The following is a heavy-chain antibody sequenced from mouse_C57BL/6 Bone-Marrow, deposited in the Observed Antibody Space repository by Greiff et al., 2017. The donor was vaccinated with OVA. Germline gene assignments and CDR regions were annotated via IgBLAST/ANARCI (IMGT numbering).Heavy chain of an antibody. J-gene: IGHJ2*01. V-gene: IGHV3-6*01. CDR1: GYSITSGYY. CDR2: ISYDGSN. D-gene: IGHD2-10*02. Sequence: EVHLVESGPGLVKPSQSLSLTCSVTGYSITSGYYWNWIRQFPGNKLEWMGYISYDGSNNYNPSLKNRISITRDTSKNQFFLKLNSVTTEDTATYYCARRRVGYGNLYYFDYWGQGTTLTVSS. CDR3: ARRRVGYGNLYYFDY.